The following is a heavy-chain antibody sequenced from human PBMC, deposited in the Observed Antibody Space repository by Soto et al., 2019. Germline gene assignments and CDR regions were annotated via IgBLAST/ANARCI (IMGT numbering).Heavy chain of an antibody. CDR1: GFSLSTSGVG. V-gene: IGHV2-5*02. CDR2: IYWDDDK. J-gene: IGHJ1*01. Sequence: GPTLVNPTQTLTLTCTFSGFSLSTSGVGVGWIRQPPGKALEWLALIYWDDDKRYSPSLKSRLTITKDTSKNQVVLTMTNMDPVDTATYYCAHSPRXSSGYYYAPECFQHWGQGTLVTVSS. D-gene: IGHD3-22*01. CDR3: AHSPRXSSGYYYAPECFQH.